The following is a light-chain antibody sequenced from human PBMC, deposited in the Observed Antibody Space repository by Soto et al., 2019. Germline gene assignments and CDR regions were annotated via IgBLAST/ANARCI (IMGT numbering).Light chain of an antibody. CDR1: QSINNY. Sequence: DIQMTQSPASLSASVGDRVTIACRASQSINNYLNWYQQKPGKTPNLLIFAASTLHSGVPSRFSGSGSGTDFTLTITSLDPEDFAVYYCQQYDSSPRTFGQGTKVDIK. V-gene: IGKV1-39*01. CDR3: QQYDSSPRT. J-gene: IGKJ1*01. CDR2: AAS.